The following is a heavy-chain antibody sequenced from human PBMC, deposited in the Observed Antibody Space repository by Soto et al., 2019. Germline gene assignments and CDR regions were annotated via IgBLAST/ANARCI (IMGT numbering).Heavy chain of an antibody. Sequence: QVQLQQWGAGPLRPLETLSLTCGVSGGSFSGYYWAWIRQSPGKGLEWIGEINDRGSINYNPYLKSRVSISVDTSKNDYSLNLSSVTAADTAVYYCARESHDILTGPPWVWYFDLWGRGTLVTVSS. CDR2: INDRGSI. CDR3: ARESHDILTGPPWVWYFDL. CDR1: GGSFSGYY. J-gene: IGHJ2*01. D-gene: IGHD3-9*01. V-gene: IGHV4-34*01.